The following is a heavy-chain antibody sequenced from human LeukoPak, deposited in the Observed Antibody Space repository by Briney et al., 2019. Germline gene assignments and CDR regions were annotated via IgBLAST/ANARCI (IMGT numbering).Heavy chain of an antibody. D-gene: IGHD1-1*01. V-gene: IGHV4-59*01. Sequence: SETLSLTCTVSGGSISSYYWSWIRQPPGKGLEWIGYIYYSGSTNYNPSLKSRVTISVDTSKNQFSLKLSSVTAADTAVYNCARGRLDDDAFDIWGQGTMITVSS. CDR3: ARGRLDDDAFDI. CDR1: GGSISSYY. CDR2: IYYSGST. J-gene: IGHJ3*02.